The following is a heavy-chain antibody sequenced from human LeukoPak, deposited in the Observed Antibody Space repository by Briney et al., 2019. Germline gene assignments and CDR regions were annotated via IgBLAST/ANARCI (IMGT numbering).Heavy chain of an antibody. CDR2: IWYDGSNQ. D-gene: IGHD1-26*01. J-gene: IGHJ4*02. CDR3: ATDRNSGKYYDY. V-gene: IGHV3-33*01. CDR1: GLTFRNYG. Sequence: GGSLRLSCAASGLTFRNYGMHWVRQAPGKGLEWVAVIWYDGSNQYYVDFVKGRFTVSRDNAKNTLYLQMNSLRAEDTAVYYCATDRNSGKYYDYWGQGTLVTVSS.